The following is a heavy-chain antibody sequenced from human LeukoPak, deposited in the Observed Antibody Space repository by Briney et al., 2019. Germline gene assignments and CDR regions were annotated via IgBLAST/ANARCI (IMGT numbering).Heavy chain of an antibody. D-gene: IGHD3-3*01. Sequence: GGSLRLSCAASGFTFSRYSMNWFRQAPGRGLEWVSYISSSGRTIYYADSVKGRFTISRDNAKNSLYLQMSSLRVEDTAVYYCARWRGGMGLLNPPYFDYWGLGTLVTVSS. CDR2: ISSSGRTI. V-gene: IGHV3-48*04. CDR3: ARWRGGMGLLNPPYFDY. J-gene: IGHJ4*02. CDR1: GFTFSRYS.